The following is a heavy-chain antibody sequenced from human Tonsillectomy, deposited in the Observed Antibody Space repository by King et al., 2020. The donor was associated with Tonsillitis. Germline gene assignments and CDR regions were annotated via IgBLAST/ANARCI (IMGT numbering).Heavy chain of an antibody. D-gene: IGHD2-21*01. Sequence: VQLVESGGGVVQPGGSLRLSCTVSGFTFSNYAVQWVRQAPGMGLEWVAIISYDESDNYYADSVKGRFTISRDNSKSTLYLQMNSLRPEDTAVYYCASQHIVVGDDVIDYWGQGAQVTVSS. V-gene: IGHV3-30-3*01. CDR2: ISYDESDN. J-gene: IGHJ4*02. CDR1: GFTFSNYA. CDR3: ASQHIVVGDDVIDY.